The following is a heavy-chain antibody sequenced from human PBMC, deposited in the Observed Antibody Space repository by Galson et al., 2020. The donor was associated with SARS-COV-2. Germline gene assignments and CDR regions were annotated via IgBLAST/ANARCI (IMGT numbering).Heavy chain of an antibody. D-gene: IGHD3-10*01. CDR2: INSDGSST. Sequence: PGGSLRLSCAASGFTFSSYWMHWVRQAPGKGLVWVSRINSDGSSTSYADSVKGRFTISRDNAKNTLYLQMNSLRAEDTAVYYCARGSYGPGIDYWGQGTLVTVSS. CDR3: ARGSYGPGIDY. CDR1: GFTFSSYW. J-gene: IGHJ4*02. V-gene: IGHV3-74*01.